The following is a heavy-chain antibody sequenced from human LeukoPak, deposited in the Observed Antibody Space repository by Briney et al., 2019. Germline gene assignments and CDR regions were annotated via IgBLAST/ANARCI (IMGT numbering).Heavy chain of an antibody. CDR3: ARGSGYNSDY. D-gene: IGHD5-12*01. Sequence: TSETLSLTCTVSGGSIRSSSYYWGWIRQPPGKGLEWIGSIYYSGSTYYNPSLKSRVTISVDTSKNQFSLKLSSVTAADTAVYYCARGSGYNSDYWGQGTLVTVSS. V-gene: IGHV4-39*07. CDR1: GGSIRSSSYY. CDR2: IYYSGST. J-gene: IGHJ4*02.